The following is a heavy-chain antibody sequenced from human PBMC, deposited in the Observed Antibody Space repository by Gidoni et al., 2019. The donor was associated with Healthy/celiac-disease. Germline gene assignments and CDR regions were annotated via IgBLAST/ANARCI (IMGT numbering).Heavy chain of an antibody. J-gene: IGHJ4*02. D-gene: IGHD3-10*01. CDR1: GFTVSSNY. CDR3: ATPHQSNRGGFDY. CDR2: IYSGGST. Sequence: EVQLVEAGGGLVQPGGSLILSCAASGFTVSSNYMSWVGQAPGKGVVWCSVIYSGGSTYCADSVNGRFTISRDNSKNTLYLQMNSLRAEDTAVYYCATPHQSNRGGFDYWGQGTLVTVSS. V-gene: IGHV3-66*01.